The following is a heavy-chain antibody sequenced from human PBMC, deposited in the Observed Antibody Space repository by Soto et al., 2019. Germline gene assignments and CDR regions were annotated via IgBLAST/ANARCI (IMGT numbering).Heavy chain of an antibody. CDR2: INAGNGNT. J-gene: IGHJ4*02. CDR3: AKSATVPAAIAY. CDR1: GYSFSFYG. V-gene: IGHV1-3*01. D-gene: IGHD2-2*02. Sequence: ASVKVSCKASGYSFSFYGINWVRQAPGQRLEWMGWINAGNGNTKYSQKFQGRVTITRDTSASTAYMELSSLRSEDTAVYYCAKSATVPAAIAYWGQGTLVTVSS.